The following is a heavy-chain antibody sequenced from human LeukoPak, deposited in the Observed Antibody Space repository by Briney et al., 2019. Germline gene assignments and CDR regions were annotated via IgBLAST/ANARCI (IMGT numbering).Heavy chain of an antibody. V-gene: IGHV4-34*01. CDR3: ASTAAGTADY. CDR1: GGSFSGYY. CDR2: IRHTGST. D-gene: IGHD6-13*01. Sequence: SETLSLTCAVYGGSFSGYYWSWIRQPPGKGLEWIGEIRHTGSTKYNPSLKSRVTISVDTSKNQVSLKLTSVTAADTAVYYCASTAAGTADYWGQGTLVTVSS. J-gene: IGHJ4*02.